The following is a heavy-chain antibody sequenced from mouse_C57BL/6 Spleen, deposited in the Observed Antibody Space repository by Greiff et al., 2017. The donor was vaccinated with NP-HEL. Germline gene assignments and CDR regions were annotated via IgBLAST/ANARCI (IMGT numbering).Heavy chain of an antibody. CDR3: ATSNYEY. CDR1: GYTFTDYY. Sequence: VKLVESGAELVKPGASVKISCKASGYTFTDYYINWVKQRPGQVLAWIGKIGPGSGSTYYNEKFNDKATLTADTTSSTAYRKLSSLTSEDSAVYFCATSNYEYWGKGTTLTVSS. J-gene: IGHJ2*01. V-gene: IGHV1-77*01. D-gene: IGHD2-5*01. CDR2: IGPGSGST.